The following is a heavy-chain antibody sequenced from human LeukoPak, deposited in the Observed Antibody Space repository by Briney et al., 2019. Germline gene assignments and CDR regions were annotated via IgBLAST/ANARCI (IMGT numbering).Heavy chain of an antibody. D-gene: IGHD3-22*01. Sequence: SETLSLTCAVSGYSISCGYYWGWIRQPPGKGLEWIGSIYHSGSTYYNPSLKSRVTISVDTSKNQFSLKLRSVTAADTAVYYCARRYYYESGGYSEAFDIWGQGTMVTVSS. V-gene: IGHV4-38-2*01. CDR2: IYHSGST. J-gene: IGHJ3*02. CDR3: ARRYYYESGGYSEAFDI. CDR1: GYSISCGYY.